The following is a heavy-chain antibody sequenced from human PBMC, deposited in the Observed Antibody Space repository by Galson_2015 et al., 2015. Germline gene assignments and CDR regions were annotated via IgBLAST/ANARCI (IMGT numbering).Heavy chain of an antibody. CDR2: ISYDGSNK. J-gene: IGHJ6*02. CDR1: GFTFSSYA. CDR3: ARGPYYDLFGDGMDV. D-gene: IGHD3-22*01. V-gene: IGHV3-30-3*01. Sequence: CAASGFTFSSYAMHWVRQAPGKGLEWVAVISYDGSNKYYADFVKGRFTISRDNSKNTLYLQMNSLRAEDTAVYYCARGPYYDLFGDGMDVWGQGTTVTVSS.